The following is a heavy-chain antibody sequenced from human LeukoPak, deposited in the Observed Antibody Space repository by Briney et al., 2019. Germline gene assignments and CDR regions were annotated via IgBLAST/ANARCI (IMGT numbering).Heavy chain of an antibody. CDR2: FDPEDGET. Sequence: ASVKVSCKVSGYTLSELSMHWVRQAPGKGLEWMGGFDPEDGETIYAQKIRGRVTMTEDTSTDTAYMELSSLRSEDTAVYYCATAGRITNFEVPPYDFAYWGQGTLVTVSS. CDR1: GYTLSELS. V-gene: IGHV1-24*01. CDR3: ATAGRITNFEVPPYDFAY. D-gene: IGHD3-3*01. J-gene: IGHJ4*02.